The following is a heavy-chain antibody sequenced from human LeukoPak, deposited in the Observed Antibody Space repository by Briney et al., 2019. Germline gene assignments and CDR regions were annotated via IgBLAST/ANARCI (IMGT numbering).Heavy chain of an antibody. CDR1: GYTLTELS. CDR2: FDPEDGET. V-gene: IGHV1-24*01. CDR3: ATYYYGSGSYYNVNDY. D-gene: IGHD3-10*01. Sequence: GASVKVSCKVSGYTLTELSMHWVRQAPGKGLEWMGGFDPEDGETIYAQKFQGRVTMTEDTSTDTAYMELSSLRSEDTAVYYCATYYYGSGSYYNVNDYWGQGTLVTVSS. J-gene: IGHJ4*02.